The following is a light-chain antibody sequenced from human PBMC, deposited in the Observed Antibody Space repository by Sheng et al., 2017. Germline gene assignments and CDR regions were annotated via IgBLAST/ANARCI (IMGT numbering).Light chain of an antibody. J-gene: IGKJ1*01. Sequence: EIVLTQSPATLSLSPGERATLSCRASQSVSSYLAWYQQKPGQAPRLLIYDASNRATGIPARFSGSGSGTDFTLTISSLEPEDFAVYYCQQRSGTFGQG. CDR3: QQRSGT. CDR1: QSVSSY. CDR2: DAS. V-gene: IGKV3-11*01.